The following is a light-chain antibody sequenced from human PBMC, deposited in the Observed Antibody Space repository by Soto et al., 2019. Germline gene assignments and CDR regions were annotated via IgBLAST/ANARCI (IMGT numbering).Light chain of an antibody. J-gene: IGKJ4*01. V-gene: IGKV1D-12*01. CDR2: AAS. CDR1: QAISSW. CDR3: QQTQTFPFT. Sequence: DIQMTQSPSSVSASVGDGVTITCRARQAISSWLAWYQQKLGKAPKLLIYAASSLQSGVPSRFSGSGSGTDFTLTISSLQPEDFATYYCQQTQTFPFTFGGGTKVEIK.